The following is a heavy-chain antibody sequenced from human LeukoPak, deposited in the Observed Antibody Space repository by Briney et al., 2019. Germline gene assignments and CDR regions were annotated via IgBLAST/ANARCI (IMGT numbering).Heavy chain of an antibody. CDR3: ARHGAGSLIYFDY. D-gene: IGHD6-19*01. V-gene: IGHV4-30-4*01. CDR1: GGSISSGDYY. Sequence: SETLSLTCTVSGGSISSGDYYWSWIRQPPGKGLEWIGYIYYSGSTYYNPSLKSRVTISVDTSKNQFSLKLSSVTAADTAVYYCARHGAGSLIYFDYWGQGTLVTVSS. CDR2: IYYSGST. J-gene: IGHJ4*02.